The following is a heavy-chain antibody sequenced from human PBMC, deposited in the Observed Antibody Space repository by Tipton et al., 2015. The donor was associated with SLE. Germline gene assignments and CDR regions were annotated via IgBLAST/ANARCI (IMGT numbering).Heavy chain of an antibody. CDR2: IYYSGSI. CDR3: ARGKRHYDVLTGYYSKPHYFDF. V-gene: IGHV4-59*12. Sequence: TLSLTCTVSGGSISSYYWSWIRQPPGKGLEWIGYIYYSGSIDYNPSLQSRVTISEDTPKNQFSLKLSSVTAADTAVYYCARGKRHYDVLTGYYSKPHYFDFWGQGTVVAVSP. J-gene: IGHJ4*02. CDR1: GGSISSYY. D-gene: IGHD3-9*01.